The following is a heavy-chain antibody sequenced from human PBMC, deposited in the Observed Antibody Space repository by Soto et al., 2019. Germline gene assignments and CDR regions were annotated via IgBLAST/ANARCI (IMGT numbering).Heavy chain of an antibody. CDR1: GGSISSRGFY. V-gene: IGHV4-31*02. D-gene: IGHD3-16*02. Sequence: LCGGSISSRGFYWSWIRQHPGKGLEWIGYISYSGNTYYNPSLKSRVSISVDTSKSQFSLKLSSVTAADTAVYFCAMLYSYFFDYWGPGTLVTVSS. J-gene: IGHJ4*02. CDR3: AMLYSYFFDY. CDR2: ISYSGNT.